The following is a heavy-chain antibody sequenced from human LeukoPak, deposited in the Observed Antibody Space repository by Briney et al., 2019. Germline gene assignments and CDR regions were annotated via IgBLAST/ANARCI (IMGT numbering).Heavy chain of an antibody. CDR3: ARDYSIGWRSDY. J-gene: IGHJ4*02. V-gene: IGHV3-33*01. CDR1: GFTFSDYG. Sequence: GGSLRLSCAASGFTFSDYGMHWVRQAPGKGLEWLGIIWHDGSDKFHADSLKGRFTISRDNSKNTLYLQMNSLRAEDTAIYFCARDYSIGWRSDYWGQGTLVTVSS. D-gene: IGHD6-19*01. CDR2: IWHDGSDK.